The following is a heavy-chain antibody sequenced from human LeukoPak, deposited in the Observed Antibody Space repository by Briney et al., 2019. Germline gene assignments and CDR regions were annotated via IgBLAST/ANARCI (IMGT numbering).Heavy chain of an antibody. J-gene: IGHJ4*02. Sequence: SETLSLTCTVSGGSISSYYRSWIRQPPGKGLEWIGYIYYSGSTNYNPSLKSRVTISVDTSKNQFSLKLSSVTAADTAVYYCAREDSGFPLWGQGTLVTVSS. V-gene: IGHV4-59*01. CDR3: AREDSGFPL. CDR2: IYYSGST. D-gene: IGHD5-12*01. CDR1: GGSISSYY.